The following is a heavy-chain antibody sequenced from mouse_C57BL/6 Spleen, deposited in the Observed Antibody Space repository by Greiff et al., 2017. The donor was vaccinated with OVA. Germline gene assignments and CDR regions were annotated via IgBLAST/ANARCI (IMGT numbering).Heavy chain of an antibody. CDR2: ISSGSSTI. Sequence: DVKLVESGGGLVKPGGSLKLSCAASGFTFSDYGMHWVRQAPEKGLEWVAYISSGSSTIYYADTVKGRFTISRDNAKNTLFLQMTSLRSEDTAMYYCARILGRGGYFDYWGQGTTLTVSS. V-gene: IGHV5-17*01. CDR3: ARILGRGGYFDY. D-gene: IGHD4-1*01. CDR1: GFTFSDYG. J-gene: IGHJ2*01.